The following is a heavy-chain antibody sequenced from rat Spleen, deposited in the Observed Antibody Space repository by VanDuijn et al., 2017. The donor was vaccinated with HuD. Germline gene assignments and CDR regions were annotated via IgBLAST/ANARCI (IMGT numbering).Heavy chain of an antibody. CDR1: GFTFSDYY. V-gene: IGHV5-22*01. CDR2: ITNTGGST. D-gene: IGHD1-10*01. CDR3: ARRGYNNYWFCDF. Sequence: EVQLVESDGGLVQPGRSLKLSCAASGFTFSDYYMAWVRQAPGKGLEWVASITNTGGSTYYPDSVKGRFTISRDNAKSTLYLQMNSLRSEDTATYYCARRGYNNYWFCDFWGPGTMVTVSS. J-gene: IGHJ1*01.